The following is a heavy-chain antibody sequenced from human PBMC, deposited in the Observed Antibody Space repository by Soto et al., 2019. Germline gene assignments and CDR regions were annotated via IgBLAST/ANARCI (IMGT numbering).Heavy chain of an antibody. Sequence: PGGSLRLSCAASGFTFTSYAMCWVRQAPGKGPEWVSSIRSSGSDIYYADSVKGRFTISRDNVKNSLYLQMNSLRAEDTAIYYCAGGCCGSDPSYFAYWGQGTLVTVSS. CDR1: GFTFTSYA. CDR2: IRSSGSDI. J-gene: IGHJ4*02. V-gene: IGHV3-21*01. CDR3: AGGCCGSDPSYFAY. D-gene: IGHD5-12*01.